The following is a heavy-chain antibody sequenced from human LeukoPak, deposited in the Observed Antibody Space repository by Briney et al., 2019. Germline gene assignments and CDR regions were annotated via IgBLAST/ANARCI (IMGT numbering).Heavy chain of an antibody. D-gene: IGHD5-24*01. CDR2: ISYDGSNK. CDR3: ARDSVRGGYNSFYFDY. V-gene: IGHV3-30*04. J-gene: IGHJ4*02. Sequence: GGSLRPSCAASGFTFSSYAMHWVRQAPGKGLEWVAVISYDGSNKYYADSVKGRFTISRDNSKNTLYLQMNSLRAEDTAVYYCARDSVRGGYNSFYFDYWGQGTLVTVSS. CDR1: GFTFSSYA.